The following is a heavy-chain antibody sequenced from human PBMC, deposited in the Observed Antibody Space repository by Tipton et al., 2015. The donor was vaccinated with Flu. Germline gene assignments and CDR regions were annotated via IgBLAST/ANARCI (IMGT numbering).Heavy chain of an antibody. V-gene: IGHV4-34*01. CDR3: ARDRYSSGWYDY. Sequence: TLSLTCAVYGGSFSGYYWSWIRQPPGKGLEWIGEINHSGSTNYNPSLKSRVTISVDTSKNQFSLKLSSVTAADTAVYYCARDRYSSGWYDYWGQGTLATVSS. CDR2: INHSGST. J-gene: IGHJ4*02. CDR1: GGSFSGYY. D-gene: IGHD6-19*01.